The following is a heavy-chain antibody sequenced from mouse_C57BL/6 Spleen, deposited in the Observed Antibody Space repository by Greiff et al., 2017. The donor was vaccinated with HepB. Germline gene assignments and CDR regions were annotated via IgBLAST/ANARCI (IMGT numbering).Heavy chain of an antibody. V-gene: IGHV5-4*03. Sequence: EVKLMESGGGLVKPGGSLKLSCAASGFTFSSYAMSWVRQTPEKRLEWVATISDGGSYTYYPGNVKGRFTISRDNAKNNLYLQMSHLKSEDTAMYYCASERGFAYWGQGTLVTVSA. CDR1: GFTFSSYA. CDR3: ASERGFAY. J-gene: IGHJ3*01. CDR2: ISDGGSYT.